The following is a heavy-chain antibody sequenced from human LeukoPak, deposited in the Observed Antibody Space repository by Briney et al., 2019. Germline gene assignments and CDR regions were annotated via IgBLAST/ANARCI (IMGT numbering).Heavy chain of an antibody. V-gene: IGHV3-23*01. CDR2: ISGNGAST. J-gene: IGHJ4*02. Sequence: GGSLRLSCAASGFTFTSYAMSWVRQAPGKGLEWVSAISGNGASTYYADSVKGRFTISRDNSKNTLYLQMNSLRAEDTAIYNCAKTAYCGADCYSWYFDYWGQGILVTVSS. CDR3: AKTAYCGADCYSWYFDY. D-gene: IGHD2-21*02. CDR1: GFTFTSYA.